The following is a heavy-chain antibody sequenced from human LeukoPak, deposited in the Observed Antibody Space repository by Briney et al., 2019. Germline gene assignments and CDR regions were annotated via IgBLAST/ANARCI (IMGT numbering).Heavy chain of an antibody. J-gene: IGHJ4*02. Sequence: SETLSLTCSVSGGXISTYYWTWIRQPPGKGLEWIGDINYSGSTNYNPALYSRVTISLDTSKNQFSLKLNPVTAADTAVYYCARRVTGRGTYYFDYWGQGTLVTVSS. D-gene: IGHD3-16*01. V-gene: IGHV4-59*08. CDR1: GGXISTYY. CDR3: ARRVTGRGTYYFDY. CDR2: INYSGST.